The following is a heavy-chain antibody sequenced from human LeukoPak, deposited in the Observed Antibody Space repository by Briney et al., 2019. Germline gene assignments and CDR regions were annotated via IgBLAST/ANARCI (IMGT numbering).Heavy chain of an antibody. J-gene: IGHJ6*03. CDR2: IIPIFGTA. D-gene: IGHD6-6*01. CDR1: GGTFSSYA. Sequence: GSSVKVSCKASGGTFSSYAISWVRQAPGQGLEWMGGIIPIFGTANYAQKFQGRVTITADESTSTAYMELSSLRSEDTAVYYCARVRQLGLWGYYMDVWGKGTTVTVSS. CDR3: ARVRQLGLWGYYMDV. V-gene: IGHV1-69*01.